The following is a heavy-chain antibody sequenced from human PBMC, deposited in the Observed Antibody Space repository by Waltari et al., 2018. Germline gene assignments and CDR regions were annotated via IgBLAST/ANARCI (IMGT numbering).Heavy chain of an antibody. Sequence: EVQLVQSGAEVKKPGESLKISCKGSGYSFTSYWIGWVRQMPGKGLEWMGIIYPGDSDTSYSSYCQGQVTNSADKCSCTDYPKWRSLKASDTARHYWAIHREWGTMGSFDIWGQGTMVTVSS. CDR2: IYPGDSDT. D-gene: IGHD7-27*01. V-gene: IGHV5-51*01. CDR1: GYSFTSYW. CDR3: AIHREWGTMGSFDI. J-gene: IGHJ3*02.